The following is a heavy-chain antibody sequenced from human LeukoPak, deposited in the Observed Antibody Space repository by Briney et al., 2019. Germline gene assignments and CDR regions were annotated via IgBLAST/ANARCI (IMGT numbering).Heavy chain of an antibody. CDR3: ARPYYYDSRIDP. CDR2: MYYSGST. V-gene: IGHV4-30-4*01. CDR1: GGSISSGDYY. J-gene: IGHJ5*02. Sequence: SETLSLTCTVSGGSISSGDYYWSRIRQPPGKGLEWIAYMYYSGSTYYNPSLKSRVTMSADTSKNQLSLKLSSVTAADTAVYYCARPYYYDSRIDPWGQGILVTVSS. D-gene: IGHD3-22*01.